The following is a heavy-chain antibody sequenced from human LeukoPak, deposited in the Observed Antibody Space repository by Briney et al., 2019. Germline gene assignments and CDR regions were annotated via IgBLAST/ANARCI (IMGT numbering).Heavy chain of an antibody. CDR1: GGSFSGYY. CDR2: INHSGST. J-gene: IGHJ6*03. CDR3: ARSGIRPQYYYYYYMDV. D-gene: IGHD2-15*01. Sequence: SETLSLTCAVYGGSFSGYYWSWIRQPPGKGLEWIGEINHSGSTNYNPSLKSRVTISVDTSKNQFSLKLSSVTAADTAVYYCARSGIRPQYYYYYYMDVWGKGTTVTVSS. V-gene: IGHV4-34*01.